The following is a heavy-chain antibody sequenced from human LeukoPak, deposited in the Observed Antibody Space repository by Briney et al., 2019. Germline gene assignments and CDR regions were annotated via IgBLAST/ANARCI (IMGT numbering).Heavy chain of an antibody. J-gene: IGHJ5*02. V-gene: IGHV4-34*01. CDR1: GGSFSGYY. D-gene: IGHD3-10*01. CDR3: ARGRLLNFYGSGSNWFDP. CDR2: INHSGST. Sequence: SETLSLTCAVYGGSFSGYYWSWIRQHPGKGLEWIGEINHSGSTNYNPSLKSRVTISVDTSKNQFSLKLSSVTAADTAVYYCARGRLLNFYGSGSNWFDPWGQGTLVTVSS.